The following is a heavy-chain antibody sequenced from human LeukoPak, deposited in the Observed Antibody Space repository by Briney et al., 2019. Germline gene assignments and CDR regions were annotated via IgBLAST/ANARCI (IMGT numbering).Heavy chain of an antibody. V-gene: IGHV4-39*01. Sequence: PSETLSVTCTISGDSISSSSYYWDWIRQCPGKGLEWIGTIYYSGSTYYNASLKSRLFTSIDTSNNQFSLRLSFVTAADTAVYYCARRRYYDSTGYLDWGQGTLITVSS. CDR3: ARRRYYDSTGYLD. J-gene: IGHJ1*01. CDR1: GDSISSSSYY. CDR2: IYYSGST. D-gene: IGHD3-22*01.